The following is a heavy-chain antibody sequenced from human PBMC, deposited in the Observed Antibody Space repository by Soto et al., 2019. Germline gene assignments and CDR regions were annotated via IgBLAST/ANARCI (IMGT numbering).Heavy chain of an antibody. J-gene: IGHJ6*02. V-gene: IGHV1-69*01. CDR1: GGTFSSYA. CDR2: IIPIFGTA. CDR3: ARTTIFGVVEPEQYGMDV. Sequence: QVQLVQSGAEVKKPGSSVKVSCKASGGTFSSYAISWVRQAPGQGLEWMGGIIPIFGTAHYAQTFQGRVTITADESTSTAYRELSSLRSEDTAVYYCARTTIFGVVEPEQYGMDVWGQGTTVTVSS. D-gene: IGHD3-3*01.